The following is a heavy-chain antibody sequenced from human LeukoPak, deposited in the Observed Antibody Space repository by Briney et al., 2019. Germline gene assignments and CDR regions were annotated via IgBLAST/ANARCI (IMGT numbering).Heavy chain of an antibody. CDR3: ARGLTINFYYMDV. V-gene: IGHV1-2*02. J-gene: IGHJ6*03. CDR2: INPNSGGT. CDR1: GYTFTGYC. D-gene: IGHD5-24*01. Sequence: ASVKISCKASGYTFTGYCMHWVRQAPGQGLEWMGWINPNSGGTNYAQKFQGRVTMTRDTSISTAYMELSTLRSDDTAMYYCARGLTINFYYMDVWGKGTTVTVSS.